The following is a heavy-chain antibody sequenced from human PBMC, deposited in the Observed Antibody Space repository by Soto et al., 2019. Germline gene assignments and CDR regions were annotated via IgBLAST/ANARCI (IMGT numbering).Heavy chain of an antibody. CDR1: GGSFSGYY. Sequence: NPSETLSLTCAVYGGSFSGYYWSWIRQPPGKGLEWIGEINHSGSTNYNPSLKSRVTISVDTSKNQFSLKLSSVTAADTAVYYCARGQKLGYCSGGSCYLSWFDPWGQGTLVTVSS. D-gene: IGHD2-15*01. CDR2: INHSGST. V-gene: IGHV4-34*01. J-gene: IGHJ5*02. CDR3: ARGQKLGYCSGGSCYLSWFDP.